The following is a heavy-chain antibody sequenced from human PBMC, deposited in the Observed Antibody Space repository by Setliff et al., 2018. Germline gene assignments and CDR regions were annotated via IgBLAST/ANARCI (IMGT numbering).Heavy chain of an antibody. J-gene: IGHJ4*02. Sequence: ASVKVSCKASGYTFTDYYMQWVRQAPGQGLEWMGNINNYSGATNYAHKFQGRVTMTTDTSITTAYMELNSLTSDDTAVYFCTWGPGGYFDFWGQGTLVTVSS. CDR1: GYTFTDYY. D-gene: IGHD3-22*01. CDR2: INNYSGAT. CDR3: TWGPGGYFDF. V-gene: IGHV1-2*02.